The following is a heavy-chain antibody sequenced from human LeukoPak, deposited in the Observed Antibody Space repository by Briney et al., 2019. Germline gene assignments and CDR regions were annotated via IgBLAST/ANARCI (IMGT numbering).Heavy chain of an antibody. Sequence: PGGSLRLSCAASGFTFSSYAMSWVRQAPGKGLEWVSAISGSGGSTYYADSVKGRFTISRDNSKNTLYLQVNSLRAEDTAVYYCAKAPKGYGSGSPPGYWGQGTLVTVSS. V-gene: IGHV3-23*01. CDR2: ISGSGGST. CDR3: AKAPKGYGSGSPPGY. CDR1: GFTFSSYA. D-gene: IGHD3-10*01. J-gene: IGHJ4*02.